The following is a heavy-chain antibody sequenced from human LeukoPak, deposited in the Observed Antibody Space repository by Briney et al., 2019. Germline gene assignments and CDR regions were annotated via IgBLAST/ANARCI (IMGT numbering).Heavy chain of an antibody. D-gene: IGHD1-1*01. CDR2: IWYDGSNK. Sequence: GGSLRLSCAASGFTFSTYGMHWVRQAPGEGLEWVAVIWYDGSNKYYADSVKGQFTISRDNSKNTLYLQMNSLRAEDTAVYYCAKEYRNYYYMDVWGKGTTVTVSS. CDR1: GFTFSTYG. V-gene: IGHV3-33*06. J-gene: IGHJ6*03. CDR3: AKEYRNYYYMDV.